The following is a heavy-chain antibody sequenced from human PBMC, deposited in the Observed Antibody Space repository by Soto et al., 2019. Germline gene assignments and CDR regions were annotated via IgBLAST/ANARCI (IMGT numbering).Heavy chain of an antibody. J-gene: IGHJ5*02. CDR3: ARDGGAVAYNWFDP. CDR2: IYYSGST. CDR1: GGSISSYY. Sequence: PSETLSLTCTVSGGSISSYYWSWIRQPPGKGLEWIGYIYYSGSTNYNPSLKSRVTISVDTSKNQFSLKLSSVTAADTAVYYCARDGGAVAYNWFDPWGQGTLVTVSS. D-gene: IGHD6-19*01. V-gene: IGHV4-59*01.